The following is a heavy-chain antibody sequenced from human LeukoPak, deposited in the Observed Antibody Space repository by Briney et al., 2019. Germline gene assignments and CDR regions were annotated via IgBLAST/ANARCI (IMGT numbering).Heavy chain of an antibody. CDR1: VYTFTSYD. CDR2: MNPNSGNT. CDR3: ARTYYGSGSYYRPYYYYMDV. D-gene: IGHD3-10*01. Sequence: GASVKVSCKASVYTFTSYDINWVRQATGQGLEWMGWMNPNSGNTGYAQKFQGRVTMTRNTSISTAYMELSSLRSEDTAVYYCARTYYGSGSYYRPYYYYMDVWGKGTTVTVSS. V-gene: IGHV1-8*01. J-gene: IGHJ6*03.